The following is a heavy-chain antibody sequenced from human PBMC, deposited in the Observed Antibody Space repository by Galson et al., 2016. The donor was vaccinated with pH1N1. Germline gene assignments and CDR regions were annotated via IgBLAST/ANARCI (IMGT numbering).Heavy chain of an antibody. J-gene: IGHJ4*02. Sequence: SLRLSCAASGFSVSTYAVSWVRQAPGKGLEWVSGLTDHGHTYYADSVKGRFTISRDNSKNTVYLQMSSLRADVTAVYYCAKDYGDCSGGRCFSEPLDDWGQGTRVTVSS. D-gene: IGHD2-15*01. V-gene: IGHV3-23*01. CDR3: AKDYGDCSGGRCFSEPLDD. CDR2: LTDHGHT. CDR1: GFSVSTYA.